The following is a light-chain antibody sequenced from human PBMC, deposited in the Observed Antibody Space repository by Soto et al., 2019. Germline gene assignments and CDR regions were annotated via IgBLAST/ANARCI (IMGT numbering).Light chain of an antibody. Sequence: QSVLTQPPSVSEAPRQRVTISCSGSSSNIGNNAVNWYQQLPGKAPKLLIYYDDLLPSGVSDRFSGSKSGTSASLAISGLQYEDEADYYCAAWDDSLNVWVFGGGTKLTVL. CDR2: YDD. CDR3: AAWDDSLNVWV. J-gene: IGLJ3*02. CDR1: SSNIGNNA. V-gene: IGLV1-36*01.